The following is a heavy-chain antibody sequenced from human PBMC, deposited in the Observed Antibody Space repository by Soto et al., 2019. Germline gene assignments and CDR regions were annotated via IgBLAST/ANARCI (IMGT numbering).Heavy chain of an antibody. CDR3: ARDLSGIAAAGMDRDYYYGMDV. J-gene: IGHJ6*02. V-gene: IGHV1-69*13. Sequence: GASVKVSCKASGGTFSSYAISWVRQAPGQGLEWMGGIIPIFGTANYAQKFQGRVTITADESTSTAYMEQSSLRSEDTAVYYCARDLSGIAAAGMDRDYYYGMDVWGQGTTVTVSS. CDR2: IIPIFGTA. D-gene: IGHD6-13*01. CDR1: GGTFSSYA.